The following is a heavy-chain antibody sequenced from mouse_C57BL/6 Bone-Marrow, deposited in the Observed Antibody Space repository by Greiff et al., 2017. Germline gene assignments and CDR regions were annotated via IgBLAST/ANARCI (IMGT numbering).Heavy chain of an antibody. J-gene: IGHJ2*01. CDR2: IDPNSGGT. CDR1: GYTFTSYW. D-gene: IGHD2-4*01. V-gene: IGHV1-72*01. Sequence: QVQLQQPGAELVKPGASVKLSCKASGYTFTSYWMHWVKQRPGRGLVWIGRIDPNSGGTKYNEKFKSKATLTVDKPSSTAYMQLSSLTAEDSAVYYSASLITTRNYFDYWGQGTTLTVSS. CDR3: ASLITTRNYFDY.